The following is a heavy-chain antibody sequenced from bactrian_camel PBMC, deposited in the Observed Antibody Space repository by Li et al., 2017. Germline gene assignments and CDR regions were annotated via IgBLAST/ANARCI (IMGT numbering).Heavy chain of an antibody. CDR1: GYSGSSEYC. J-gene: IGHJ4*01. D-gene: IGHD2*01. Sequence: HVQLVESGGGSVQAGGSLKLSCGVSGYSGSSEYCMGWFRQAPGKGREGIASGDRNGNTNYADSVKGRFTISRDNAKNSLYLEMTSLEPRDTAVYYCGLDRSLYGACDDVSVYRGQGTQVTVS. CDR2: GDRNGNT. V-gene: IGHV3S53*01.